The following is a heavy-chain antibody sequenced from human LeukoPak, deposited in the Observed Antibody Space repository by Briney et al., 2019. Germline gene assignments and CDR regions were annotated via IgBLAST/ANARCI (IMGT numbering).Heavy chain of an antibody. CDR3: AMMVRGVIIGDYFDY. CDR2: ISGSGGST. V-gene: IGHV3-23*01. D-gene: IGHD3-10*01. Sequence: GGSLRLSRAASGFTFSSYAMSWVRQGPGKGLEWVSAISGSGGSTYYADSVKGRFTISRDNSKNTLYLQMNSLRAEDTAVYYCAMMVRGVIIGDYFDYWGQGTLVTVSS. CDR1: GFTFSSYA. J-gene: IGHJ4*02.